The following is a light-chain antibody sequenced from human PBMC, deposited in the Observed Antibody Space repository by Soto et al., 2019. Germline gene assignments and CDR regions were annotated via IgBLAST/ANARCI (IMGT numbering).Light chain of an antibody. Sequence: DIGLTQSPATRSLSPGERATLSCRASRSISSYLAWYQQKPGQAPRLLIYDASNRATGIPARFSGSGSGTDFTLTISSLEPEDFAVYYCQQRVNWPPFTFGPGTKVDIK. CDR3: QQRVNWPPFT. V-gene: IGKV3-11*01. J-gene: IGKJ3*01. CDR2: DAS. CDR1: RSISSY.